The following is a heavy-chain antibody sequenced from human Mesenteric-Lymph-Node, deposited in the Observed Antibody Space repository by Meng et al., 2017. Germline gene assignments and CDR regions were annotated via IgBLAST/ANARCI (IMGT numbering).Heavy chain of an antibody. CDR1: GYSFTSYW. V-gene: IGHV5-51*01. Sequence: GESLKISCKGSGYSFTSYWIGWVRQMPGKGLEWMGIIYPGDSDTRYSPSFQGQVTISADKSISTAYLQWNSLRAEDAAVYYCAKEYGGNFRAREKPGPRSATRTNWYFDLWGRGTLVTVSS. CDR2: IYPGDSDT. J-gene: IGHJ2*01. D-gene: IGHD4-23*01. CDR3: AKEYGGNFRAREKPGPRSATRTNWYFDL.